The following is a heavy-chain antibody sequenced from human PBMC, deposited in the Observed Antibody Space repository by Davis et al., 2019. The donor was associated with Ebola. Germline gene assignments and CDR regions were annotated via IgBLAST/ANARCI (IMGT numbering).Heavy chain of an antibody. CDR1: GFTFSSYD. CDR3: ARDDRLDSSGYYYVRLSPRMDV. D-gene: IGHD3-22*01. Sequence: GESLKISCAASGFTFSSYDMHWVRQATGKGLEWVSAIGTAGDTYYPGSVKGRFTISRDNAKNSLYLQMNSLRAEDTAVYYCARDDRLDSSGYYYVRLSPRMDVWGQGTTVTVSS. CDR2: IGTAGDT. J-gene: IGHJ6*02. V-gene: IGHV3-13*01.